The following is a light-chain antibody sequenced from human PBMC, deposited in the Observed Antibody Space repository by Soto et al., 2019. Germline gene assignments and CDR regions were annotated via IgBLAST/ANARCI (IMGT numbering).Light chain of an antibody. J-gene: IGLJ1*01. Sequence: QSVLTQPRSVSGSPGQSVTISCTGTSSDVGGYNYVSWYQQHPGKAPKLIIYDVTKRPSGVPDRFSGSKSGNTASLTISGLQAEDEADYYCCSYAGSFTLVFGTGTKLTVL. CDR3: CSYAGSFTLV. CDR2: DVT. V-gene: IGLV2-11*01. CDR1: SSDVGGYNY.